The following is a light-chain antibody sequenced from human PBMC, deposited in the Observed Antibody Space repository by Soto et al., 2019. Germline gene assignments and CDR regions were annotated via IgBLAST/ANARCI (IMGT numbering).Light chain of an antibody. CDR3: QQYYSYS. CDR1: QSISNW. V-gene: IGKV1-5*01. J-gene: IGKJ1*01. CDR2: HAS. Sequence: DIQMTQSHSTLSASXXDTVXITFRASQSISNWLAWYQQKTGTAXXLLIYHASTFESGVPSRFSGSGSGTEFTRTISSLQPDDFATYYCQQYYSYSFGQGTKVDI.